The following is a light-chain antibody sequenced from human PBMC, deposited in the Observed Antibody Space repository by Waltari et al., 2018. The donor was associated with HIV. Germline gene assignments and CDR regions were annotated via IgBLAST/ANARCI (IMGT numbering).Light chain of an antibody. Sequence: DIQLTQSPSTLSASVGDRVTITCRPSQSITTWLAWYQQKPGKAPKLLIYKASILETGVPSRFSGSGSGTEFTLTVTSLQPEDFATYYCQQYETYGKTFGQGTKVEIK. CDR1: QSITTW. CDR3: QQYETYGKT. V-gene: IGKV1-5*03. CDR2: KAS. J-gene: IGKJ1*01.